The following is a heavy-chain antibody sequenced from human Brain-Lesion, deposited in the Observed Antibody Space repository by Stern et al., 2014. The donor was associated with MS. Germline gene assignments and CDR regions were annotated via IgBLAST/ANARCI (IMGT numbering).Heavy chain of an antibody. CDR2: IYYSGFT. D-gene: IGHD1-26*01. V-gene: IGHV4-39*01. Sequence: MQLVESGPGLVKPSETLSLTCTVSGGSISSSTYYLAWIRQPPGKGLEWIGNIYYSGFTYYNPSLKSRVTISVDMSKTQFSLKLSSVTAADTAIYYCARHDSVPRPSQLYSARDRGPGYFDYWGQGTLVTVSS. CDR1: GGSISSSTYY. J-gene: IGHJ4*02. CDR3: ARHDSVPRPSQLYSARDRGPGYFDY.